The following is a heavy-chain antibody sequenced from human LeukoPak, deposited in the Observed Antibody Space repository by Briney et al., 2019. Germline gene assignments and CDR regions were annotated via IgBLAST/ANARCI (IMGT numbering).Heavy chain of an antibody. Sequence: GGSLRLSCAASGFTFSDYSMNWVRQAPGKGLEDLSYINSDGKTTWYADSVKGRFTASRDNAKNSLYLQMNSLRAEDTAVYYCARVRDSSSWSGDNWFDPWGQGTLVTVSS. J-gene: IGHJ5*02. CDR1: GFTFSDYS. D-gene: IGHD6-13*01. V-gene: IGHV3-48*01. CDR2: INSDGKTT. CDR3: ARVRDSSSWSGDNWFDP.